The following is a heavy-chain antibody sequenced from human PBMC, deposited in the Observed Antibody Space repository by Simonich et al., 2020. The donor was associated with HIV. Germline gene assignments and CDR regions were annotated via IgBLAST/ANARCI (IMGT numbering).Heavy chain of an antibody. CDR3: ARLTAGGLGEYFQH. V-gene: IGHV4-34*01. CDR1: GGSFSGYY. D-gene: IGHD6-13*01. J-gene: IGHJ1*01. Sequence: QVQLQQWGAGLLKPSETLSLTCAVYGGSFSGYYWSWIRQPPGKGLEWIGEINHSANTNSNPSLKSRVTISVDTSKNQFSLKLSSVTAADTAVYYCARLTAGGLGEYFQHWGQGTLVTVSS. CDR2: INHSANT.